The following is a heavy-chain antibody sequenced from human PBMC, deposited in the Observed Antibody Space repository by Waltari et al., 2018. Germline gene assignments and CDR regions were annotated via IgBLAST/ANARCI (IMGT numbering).Heavy chain of an antibody. CDR1: GYTFTSYD. CDR3: ARAPRGPNCSSTSCYYYYYGMDV. J-gene: IGHJ6*02. CDR2: MNPNSGNT. D-gene: IGHD2-2*01. Sequence: QVQLVQSGAEVKKPGASVKVSCKASGYTFTSYDINWVRQATGQGLEWMGWMNPNSGNTGYAQKFQGRGTMTRNTSISTAYMELSSLRSEDTAVYYCARAPRGPNCSSTSCYYYYYGMDVWGQGTTVTVSS. V-gene: IGHV1-8*01.